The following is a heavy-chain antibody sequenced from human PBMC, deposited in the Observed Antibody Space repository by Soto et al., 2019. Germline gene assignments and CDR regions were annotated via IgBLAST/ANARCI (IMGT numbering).Heavy chain of an antibody. Sequence: QVQLVESGGGVVQPGRPLRLSCAGSGFSFSDYVMHWFRQVPGKGLAGVAVMWYHGRDLFYADSVKGRFTISRDNSKNTLDLQMNSLPAEDTAVYYCARDQGGQSGNFIFDTWGQGTLVTVSS. J-gene: IGHJ4*02. CDR1: GFSFSDYV. V-gene: IGHV3-33*01. CDR2: MWYHGRDL. D-gene: IGHD3-16*01. CDR3: ARDQGGQSGNFIFDT.